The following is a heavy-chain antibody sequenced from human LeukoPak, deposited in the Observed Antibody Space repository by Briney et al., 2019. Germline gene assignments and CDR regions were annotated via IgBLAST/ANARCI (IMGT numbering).Heavy chain of an antibody. CDR2: IYYSGST. CDR1: GGSVSSGSYY. D-gene: IGHD6-13*01. CDR3: AREMEQPIDY. Sequence: PSETLSPTCTVSGGSVSSGSYYWSWIRQPPGKGLEWIGYIYYSGSTNYNPSLKSRVTISVDTSKNQFSLKLSSVTAADTAVYYCAREMEQPIDYWGQGTLVTVSS. J-gene: IGHJ4*02. V-gene: IGHV4-61*01.